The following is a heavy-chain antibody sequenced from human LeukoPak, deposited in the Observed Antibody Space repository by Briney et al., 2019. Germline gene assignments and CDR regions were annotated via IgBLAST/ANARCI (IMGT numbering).Heavy chain of an antibody. CDR2: INHSGST. Sequence: SETLSLTCAVYGGSFSGYYWSWIRQPPGKGLEWIGEINHSGSTNYNPSLKSRVTISVDTTKNQFSLKLSSVTAADTAVYYCARVGFGAAAGGKKGWFDPWGQGTLVTVSS. V-gene: IGHV4-34*01. CDR1: GGSFSGYY. CDR3: ARVGFGAAAGGKKGWFDP. J-gene: IGHJ5*02. D-gene: IGHD6-13*01.